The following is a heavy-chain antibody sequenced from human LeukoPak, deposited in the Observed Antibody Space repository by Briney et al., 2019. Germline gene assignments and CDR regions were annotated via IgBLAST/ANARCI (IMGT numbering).Heavy chain of an antibody. V-gene: IGHV4-4*07. CDR3: ARLRSFLWSGELND. CDR2: IYTSGST. CDR1: GGSISSYY. J-gene: IGHJ4*02. D-gene: IGHD3-10*01. Sequence: SETLSLTCTVSGGSISSYYWSWIRQPAGKGLEWIGRIYTSGSTYYNPSLKSRATISVDTSKNQFSLKLSSVTAADTAVYYCARLRSFLWSGELNDWGQGTLVTVSS.